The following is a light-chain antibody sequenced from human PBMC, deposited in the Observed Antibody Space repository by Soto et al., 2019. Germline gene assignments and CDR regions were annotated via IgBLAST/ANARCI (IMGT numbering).Light chain of an antibody. CDR1: SSNIGRNT. CDR3: ASWDDSLNAYV. CDR2: SNN. V-gene: IGLV1-44*01. J-gene: IGLJ1*01. Sequence: QSVLTQPHSVSGTPGQRVSISCSGRSSNIGRNTVDWYQQLPGPAPKLLIYSNNQRPSGVPDRFSGSKSGTSASLAISGLQSEDEADYYCASWDDSLNAYVFAAGTKVTVL.